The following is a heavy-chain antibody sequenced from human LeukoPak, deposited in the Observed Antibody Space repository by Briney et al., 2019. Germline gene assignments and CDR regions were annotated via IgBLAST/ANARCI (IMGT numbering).Heavy chain of an antibody. D-gene: IGHD2-21*01. CDR1: GGTFSSYV. CDR3: ARELIYSASSFAFDV. V-gene: IGHV1-18*01. J-gene: IGHJ3*01. Sequence: ASVKVSCKASGGTFSSYVISWVRQAPGQGLEWMGWISGYNAKTNYAQKVQDRVTVTTDTSTNTAYMELRSLRSDDTAVYYCARELIYSASSFAFDVWGQGTMVTVYS. CDR2: ISGYNAKT.